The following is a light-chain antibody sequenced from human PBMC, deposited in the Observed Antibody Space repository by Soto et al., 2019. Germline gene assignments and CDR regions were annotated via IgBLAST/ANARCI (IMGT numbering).Light chain of an antibody. CDR2: GAS. Sequence: ETVFTLSPVTLSVSPVERAILSCRVSQSVSSTYLAWYQQKPGQAPRLLIYGASSRATGIPDRFSGSGSGTDFTLTISRLEPEDFAVYYCQQYGSSPWTFGQGTKVDIK. CDR1: QSVSSTY. J-gene: IGKJ1*01. V-gene: IGKV3-20*01. CDR3: QQYGSSPWT.